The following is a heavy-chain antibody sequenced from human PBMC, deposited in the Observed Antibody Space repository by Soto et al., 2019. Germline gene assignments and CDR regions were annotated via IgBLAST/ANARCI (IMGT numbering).Heavy chain of an antibody. V-gene: IGHV1-69*01. D-gene: IGHD3-10*01. J-gene: IGHJ5*02. CDR1: GGTFSSYA. Sequence: QVQLVQSGAEVKKPGSSVKVSCKASGGTFSSYAISWVRQAPGQGLEWMGGIIPIFGTANYAQKFQGRVTITADESTSTAYMELSSLRSEDTAVYYCAAQYYYGSGSSLGWFDPRGQGTLVTVSS. CDR3: AAQYYYGSGSSLGWFDP. CDR2: IIPIFGTA.